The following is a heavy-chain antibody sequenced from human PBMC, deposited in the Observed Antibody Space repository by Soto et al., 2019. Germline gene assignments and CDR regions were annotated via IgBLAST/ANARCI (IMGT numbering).Heavy chain of an antibody. Sequence: GGSLRLSCAASGFTFSSYSMNWVRQAPGKGLGWVSYISSSSSTIYYADSVKGRFTISRDNAKNSLYLQMNSLRDEDTAVYYCARDRMVATYYYYYGMDVWGQGTTVTVSS. CDR2: ISSSSSTI. V-gene: IGHV3-48*02. J-gene: IGHJ6*02. D-gene: IGHD5-12*01. CDR1: GFTFSSYS. CDR3: ARDRMVATYYYYYGMDV.